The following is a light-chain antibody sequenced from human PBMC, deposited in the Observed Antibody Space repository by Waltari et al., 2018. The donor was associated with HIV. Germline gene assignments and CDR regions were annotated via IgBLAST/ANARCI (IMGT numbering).Light chain of an antibody. V-gene: IGKV1-33*01. CDR2: DAS. CDR1: QDITNF. CDR3: QQYDKLPLT. J-gene: IGKJ4*01. Sequence: DIQMTQSPSSLSASVGDRVTITCQASQDITNFLNWYQQKAGKAPKLLIYDASNLETGVPSRFSGSGSGTDFTFTISSLQPEDIAIYFCQQYDKLPLTFGGGTKVDIK.